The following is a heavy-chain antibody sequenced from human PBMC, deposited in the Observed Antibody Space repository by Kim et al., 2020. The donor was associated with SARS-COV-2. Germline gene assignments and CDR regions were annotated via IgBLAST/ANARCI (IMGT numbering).Heavy chain of an antibody. CDR1: GYTFTAYH. J-gene: IGHJ5*02. D-gene: IGHD5-18*01. CDR2: VNCNSGVT. Sequence: ASVKVSCKASGYTFTAYHMHWMRQAPGQGLEWMGWVNCNSGVTNYVQKFKGRVTMTRDTSFSTAYMELSSLTPDDTAVYYCARTFEYSSPGLAPWGQGTLVTVSS. V-gene: IGHV1-2*02. CDR3: ARTFEYSSPGLAP.